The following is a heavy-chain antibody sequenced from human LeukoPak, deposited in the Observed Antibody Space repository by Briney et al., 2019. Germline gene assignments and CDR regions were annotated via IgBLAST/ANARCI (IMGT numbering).Heavy chain of an antibody. CDR2: ISSSSSYI. Sequence: GRSLRLSCAASGFTFSSYGMHWVRQAPGKGLEWVSSISSSSSYIYYADSVKGRFTISRDNAKNSLYLQMNSLRAEDTAVYYCARDSGSSYSSGWGGWGQGTLVTVSS. J-gene: IGHJ4*02. V-gene: IGHV3-21*01. D-gene: IGHD6-19*01. CDR1: GFTFSSYG. CDR3: ARDSGSSYSSGWGG.